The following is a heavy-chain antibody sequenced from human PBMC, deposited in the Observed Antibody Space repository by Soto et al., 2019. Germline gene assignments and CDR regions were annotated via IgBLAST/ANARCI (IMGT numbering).Heavy chain of an antibody. Sequence: PGGPLRLSGAASGLTFSSYGMHWVRQDPGKGLEWVAVISYDGSKKYYADSGKGRFTISRDNSKNTLYLQMNSLKVEDTAVYYCAKDWYHYGAFFYWGKGSRVTESS. CDR3: AKDWYHYGAFFY. CDR1: GLTFSSYG. D-gene: IGHD3-3*02. V-gene: IGHV3-30*18. J-gene: IGHJ4*02. CDR2: ISYDGSKK.